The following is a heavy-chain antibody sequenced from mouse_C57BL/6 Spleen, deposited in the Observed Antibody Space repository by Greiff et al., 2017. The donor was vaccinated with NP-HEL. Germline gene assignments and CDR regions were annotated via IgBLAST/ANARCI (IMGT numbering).Heavy chain of an antibody. CDR1: GFTFTDYY. V-gene: IGHV7-3*01. CDR2: IRNKANGYTT. CDR3: ARMGQAWFAD. Sequence: EVQRVESGGGLVQPGGSLSLSCAASGFTFTDYYMSWVRQPPGKALEWLGFIRNKANGYTTEYSASVKGRFTISRDNSQSILYLQMNALRAEDSATYYCARMGQAWFADWGQGTLVTVSA. J-gene: IGHJ3*01.